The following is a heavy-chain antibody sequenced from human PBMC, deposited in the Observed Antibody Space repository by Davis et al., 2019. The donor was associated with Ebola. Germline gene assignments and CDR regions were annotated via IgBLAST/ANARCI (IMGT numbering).Heavy chain of an antibody. J-gene: IGHJ4*02. Sequence: SVKVSCKASGGTFSSYAISWVRQAPGQGLEWMGGIIPIFGTANYAQKFQGRVTMTTDTSTSTAYMELRSLRSDDTAVYYCARDFRNIVVVIASPFDYWGQGTLVTVSS. CDR1: GGTFSSYA. CDR3: ARDFRNIVVVIASPFDY. CDR2: IIPIFGTA. V-gene: IGHV1-69*05. D-gene: IGHD2-21*01.